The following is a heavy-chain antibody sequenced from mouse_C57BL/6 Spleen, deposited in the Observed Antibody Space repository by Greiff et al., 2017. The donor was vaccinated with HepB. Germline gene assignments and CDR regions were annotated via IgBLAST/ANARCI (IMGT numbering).Heavy chain of an antibody. J-gene: IGHJ4*01. Sequence: EVQLVESGPGMVKPSQSLSLTCTVTGYSITSGYDWHWIRHFPGNKLEWMGYISYSGSTNYNPSLKSRISITHDTSKNHFFLKLNSVTTEDTATYYCARGGYQYYYAMDYWGQGTSVTVSS. D-gene: IGHD2-14*01. CDR2: ISYSGST. CDR1: GYSITSGYD. CDR3: ARGGYQYYYAMDY. V-gene: IGHV3-1*01.